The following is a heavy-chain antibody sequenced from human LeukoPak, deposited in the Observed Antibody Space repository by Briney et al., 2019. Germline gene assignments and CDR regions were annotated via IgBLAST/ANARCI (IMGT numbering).Heavy chain of an antibody. J-gene: IGHJ4*02. Sequence: SETLSLTCAVYGGSFSGYYWSWIRQPPGKGLEWIGEINHSGSTNYNPSLKSRATISVDTSKNQFSLKLSSVTAADTAVYYCARGSADYYDSSGYYRFWGQGTLVTVSS. D-gene: IGHD3-22*01. CDR3: ARGSADYYDSSGYYRF. CDR1: GGSFSGYY. CDR2: INHSGST. V-gene: IGHV4-34*01.